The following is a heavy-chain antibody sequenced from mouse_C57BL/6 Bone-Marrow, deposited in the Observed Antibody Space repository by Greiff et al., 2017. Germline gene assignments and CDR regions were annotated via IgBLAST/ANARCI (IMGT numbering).Heavy chain of an antibody. Sequence: QVQLKQSGAELVRPGTSVKMSCKASGYTFTNYWIGWAKQRPGHGLEWIGDIYPGGGYTNYNEKFKGKATLTADKSSSTAYMQFSSLTSEDSAIYYCATYYSKEAWFAYWGQGTLVTVSA. J-gene: IGHJ3*01. D-gene: IGHD2-5*01. CDR3: ATYYSKEAWFAY. CDR2: IYPGGGYT. V-gene: IGHV1-63*01. CDR1: GYTFTNYW.